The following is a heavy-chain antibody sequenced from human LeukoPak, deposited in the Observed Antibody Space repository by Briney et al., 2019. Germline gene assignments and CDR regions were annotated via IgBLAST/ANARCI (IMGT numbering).Heavy chain of an antibody. Sequence: SETLSLTCAVYGGSFSGYYWSWIRQPPGKGLEGIGEINHSGSTNYNPSLKSRVTISVDTSKNQFSLKLSSVTAADTAVYYCASVGATTPPTFDYWGQGTLVTVSS. CDR3: ASVGATTPPTFDY. CDR2: INHSGST. J-gene: IGHJ4*02. D-gene: IGHD1-26*01. CDR1: GGSFSGYY. V-gene: IGHV4-34*01.